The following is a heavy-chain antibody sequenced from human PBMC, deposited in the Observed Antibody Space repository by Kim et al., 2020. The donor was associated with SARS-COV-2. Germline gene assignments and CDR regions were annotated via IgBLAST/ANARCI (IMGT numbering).Heavy chain of an antibody. J-gene: IGHJ4*02. V-gene: IGHV5-51*01. CDR1: GYDFTNTW. CDR3: VRRGGSLNFLDY. Sequence: GESLKISCKVSGYDFTNTWIGWVRQMPGKGLQWMGIIYPADSDTRYSPSFQGQVTISADKSISTAYLQWNSLGASDTGMYYCVRRGGSLNFLDYWGQGTLVSVSS. D-gene: IGHD1-26*01. CDR2: IYPADSDT.